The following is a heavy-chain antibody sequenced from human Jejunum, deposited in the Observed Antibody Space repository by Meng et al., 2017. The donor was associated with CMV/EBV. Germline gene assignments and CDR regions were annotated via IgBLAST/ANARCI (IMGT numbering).Heavy chain of an antibody. CDR1: GCTFSIYG. CDR3: AKYNYGDFINWLDP. V-gene: IGHV3-23*01. J-gene: IGHJ5*02. Sequence: SGCTFSIYGMTWVRRTPGKGLDWVSTISGSGDRTYYSDSVKGRFTISRDNSKSTLFLQMNSLRAEDTAVYFCAKYNYGDFINWLDPWGQGTLVTVSS. CDR2: ISGSGDRT. D-gene: IGHD4-17*01.